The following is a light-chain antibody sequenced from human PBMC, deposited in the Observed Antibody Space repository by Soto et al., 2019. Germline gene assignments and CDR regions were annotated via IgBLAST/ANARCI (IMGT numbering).Light chain of an antibody. CDR3: AAWDDSMSAWV. J-gene: IGLJ3*02. CDR1: SYNIEKNL. Sequence: QSVLSQPPSASGTPGQTVTISCSGRSYNIEKNLAYWYQHLPGTAPKLLIYKNSQRPSGVPDRFSGSKSATAASLTVSGLRYDDEADYYCAAWDDSMSAWVFGGGTKLTVL. CDR2: KNS. V-gene: IGLV1-47*01.